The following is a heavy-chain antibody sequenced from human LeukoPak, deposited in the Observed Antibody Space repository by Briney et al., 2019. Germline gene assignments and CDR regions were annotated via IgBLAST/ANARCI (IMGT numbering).Heavy chain of an antibody. J-gene: IGHJ4*02. CDR3: ARYCSSTSCSNFDY. CDR2: IYYSGST. CDR1: GGSISSSSYY. V-gene: IGHV4-39*07. Sequence: PSETLSLTCTVSGGSISSSSYYWGWIRQPPGKGLEWIGSIYYSGSTYYNPSLKSRVTISVDTSKNQFSLKLSSVTAADTAVYYCARYCSSTSCSNFDYWGQGTLVTVSS. D-gene: IGHD2-2*01.